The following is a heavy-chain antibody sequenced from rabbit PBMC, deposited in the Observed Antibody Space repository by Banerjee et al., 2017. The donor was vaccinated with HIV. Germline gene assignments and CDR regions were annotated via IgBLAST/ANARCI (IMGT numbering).Heavy chain of an antibody. Sequence: QEQLEESGGDLVKPGASLTLTCTASGFSFSSSYRICWVRQAPGKGLEWIACINTGSGSTWYASWVNGRFTISRSTSLNTVDLKMNSLTAADTATYFCARAGSGYRQFDLWGPGTLVTVS. D-gene: IGHD8-1*01. V-gene: IGHV1S43*01. CDR2: INTGSGST. CDR3: ARAGSGYRQFDL. J-gene: IGHJ4*01. CDR1: GFSFSSSYR.